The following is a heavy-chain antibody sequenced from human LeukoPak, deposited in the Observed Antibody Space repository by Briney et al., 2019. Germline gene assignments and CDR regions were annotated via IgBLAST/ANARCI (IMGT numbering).Heavy chain of an antibody. CDR3: ETGGIYSLLDY. CDR1: GHTLTDLS. V-gene: IGHV1-24*01. Sequence: ASVKVSCKLSGHTLTDLSTCRVRQTLGGGLGRMGGLDPEDGETIYAQKFKGRVTMTEDTSTAPAYMKLSSLRSEDPAVYYCETGGIYSLLDYWGQGTLVSVSS. D-gene: IGHD1-26*01. CDR2: LDPEDGET. J-gene: IGHJ4*02.